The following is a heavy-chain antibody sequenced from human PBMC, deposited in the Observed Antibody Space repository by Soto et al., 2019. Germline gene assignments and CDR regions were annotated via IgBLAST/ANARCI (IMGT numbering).Heavy chain of an antibody. CDR2: IMPVFPTP. CDR3: ARDKARLQLGGNYYYILDV. V-gene: IGHV1-69*12. J-gene: IGHJ6*02. Sequence: QVQLEQSGAEVKKPGSSVKVSCKASGGTFSTSAISWVRQAPGQGLEWMGGIMPVFPTPDYAQKFQGRVTITADESTTTAYLELSALRSDDTAVYYCARDKARLQLGGNYYYILDVWGQGTTVTVSS. D-gene: IGHD5-12*01. CDR1: GGTFSTSA.